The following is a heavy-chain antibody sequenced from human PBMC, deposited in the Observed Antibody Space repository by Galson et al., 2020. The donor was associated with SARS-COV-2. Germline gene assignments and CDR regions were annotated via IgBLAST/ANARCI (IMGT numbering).Heavy chain of an antibody. J-gene: IGHJ4*02. Sequence: GGSLRLSCTASGFTFGDYAMSWVRQAPGKGLEWVGFIRSKAYGGTTEYAASVKGRFTISRDDSKSIAYLQMNSLKTEDTAVYYCTRESNRWGQGTLVTVSS. CDR2: IRSKAYGGTT. CDR3: TRESNR. V-gene: IGHV3-49*04. CDR1: GFTFGDYA.